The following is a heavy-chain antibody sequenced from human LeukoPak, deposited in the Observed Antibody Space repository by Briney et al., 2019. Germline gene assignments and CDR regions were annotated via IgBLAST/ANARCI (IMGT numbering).Heavy chain of an antibody. CDR2: INHSGST. D-gene: IGHD3-10*01. V-gene: IGHV4-34*01. J-gene: IGHJ4*02. CDR1: GGFFSGYY. CDR3: ARHRLWFGEFV. Sequence: PSETLSLTCAVYGGFFSGYYWSWIRQPPGKGLEWIGEINHSGSTNYNPSLKSRVTISVDTSKNQFSLQLSSVTAADTAVYYCARHRLWFGEFVWGQGTLVTVSS.